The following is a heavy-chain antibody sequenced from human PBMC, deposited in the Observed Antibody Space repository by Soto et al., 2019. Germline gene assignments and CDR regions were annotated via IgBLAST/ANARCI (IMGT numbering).Heavy chain of an antibody. CDR2: ISGSGGST. D-gene: IGHD2-15*01. Sequence: GGSLRLSCAASGFTFSSYAMSWVRQAPGKGLEWVSAISGSGGSTYYADSVKGRFTISRDNSKNTLYLQMNSLRAEDTAVYYCAKSGGTHCSGGSCYSTKVYYYYMDVWGKGTTVTVSS. CDR3: AKSGGTHCSGGSCYSTKVYYYYMDV. CDR1: GFTFSSYA. J-gene: IGHJ6*03. V-gene: IGHV3-23*01.